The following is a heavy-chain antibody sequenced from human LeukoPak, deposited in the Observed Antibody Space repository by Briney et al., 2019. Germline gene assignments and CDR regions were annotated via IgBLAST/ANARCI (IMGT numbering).Heavy chain of an antibody. CDR1: GGSISSGGYS. V-gene: IGHV4-30-2*01. CDR2: IYHSGST. CDR3: ARGTVAVPFDY. J-gene: IGHJ4*02. Sequence: SETLSLTCAVSGGSISSGGYSWSWIRQPPGKGLEWIGYIYHSGSTYYNPSLKSRVTISVDRSKNQFSLKLSSVTAADTAVYYCARGTVAVPFDYWGQGTLVTVSS. D-gene: IGHD6-19*01.